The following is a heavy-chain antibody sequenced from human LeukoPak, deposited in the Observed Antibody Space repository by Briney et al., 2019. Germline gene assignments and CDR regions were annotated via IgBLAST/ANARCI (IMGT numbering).Heavy chain of an antibody. CDR1: GGSISSSSYY. J-gene: IGHJ4*02. Sequence: SETLSLTCAVSGGSISSSSYYWGWIRQPPGKGLEWIGSIYYSGSTYYNPSLKSRVTISVDTSKNQFSLKLSSVTAADTAVYYCARYSEWPPYFDYWGQGTLVTVSS. CDR3: ARYSEWPPYFDY. D-gene: IGHD3-3*01. CDR2: IYYSGST. V-gene: IGHV4-39*07.